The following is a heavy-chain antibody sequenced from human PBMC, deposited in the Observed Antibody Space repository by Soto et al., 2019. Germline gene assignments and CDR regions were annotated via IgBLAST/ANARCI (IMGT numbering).Heavy chain of an antibody. J-gene: IGHJ3*02. CDR2: INGAGSST. CDR1: GFTFNTYW. V-gene: IGHV3-74*01. Sequence: EVQLVESGGGLIQPGGSLRLSCAASGFTFNTYWMHWVRQAPGKGLVWVSRINGAGSSTSYAESVKGRFTISRDSAKNTRYLQMNSLRAEDTGVYYCARDFWVTTFGNDAFAILGQGTMVTVSS. D-gene: IGHD4-17*01. CDR3: ARDFWVTTFGNDAFAI.